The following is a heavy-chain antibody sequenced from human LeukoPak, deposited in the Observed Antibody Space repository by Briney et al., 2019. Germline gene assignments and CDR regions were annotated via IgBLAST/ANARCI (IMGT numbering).Heavy chain of an antibody. Sequence: PGGSLRLSCAASGFTFSDHYMDWVRQAPGKGLEWVGRTRNKANSYTTEYAASVKGRFTISRDDSKNSLYLQMNSLKTEDTAVYYCARVITGTDAFDIWGQGTMVTVSS. D-gene: IGHD1-20*01. V-gene: IGHV3-72*01. CDR1: GFTFSDHY. J-gene: IGHJ3*02. CDR2: TRNKANSYTT. CDR3: ARVITGTDAFDI.